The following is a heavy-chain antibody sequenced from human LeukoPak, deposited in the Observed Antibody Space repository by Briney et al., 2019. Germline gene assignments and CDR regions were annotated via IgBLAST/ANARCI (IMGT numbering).Heavy chain of an antibody. Sequence: ASVKVSCKASGYTFTSYDINWVRQATGQGLEWMGWMNPNSGNTGYAQKFQGRVTMTRNTSISTAYMELSSLRSEDTAVYYCAREGSRNYGMDAWGQGTTVTVSS. CDR1: GYTFTSYD. V-gene: IGHV1-8*01. J-gene: IGHJ6*02. CDR2: MNPNSGNT. D-gene: IGHD6-13*01. CDR3: AREGSRNYGMDA.